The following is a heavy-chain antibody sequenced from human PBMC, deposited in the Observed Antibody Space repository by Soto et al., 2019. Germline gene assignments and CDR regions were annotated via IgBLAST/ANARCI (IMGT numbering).Heavy chain of an antibody. V-gene: IGHV3-23*01. CDR1: GFTFSSYA. Sequence: EVQLLESGGGLLQPGGSLRLSCAASGFTFSSYAMSCVRQAPGKGLEWVSVISGSGSSTYYADPVKGRFTISRDNSKNTLYLQMNSLRAEDTAVYYCSRRIIGLYFDYWGQGTLVTVSS. J-gene: IGHJ4*02. D-gene: IGHD6-19*01. CDR3: SRRIIGLYFDY. CDR2: ISGSGSST.